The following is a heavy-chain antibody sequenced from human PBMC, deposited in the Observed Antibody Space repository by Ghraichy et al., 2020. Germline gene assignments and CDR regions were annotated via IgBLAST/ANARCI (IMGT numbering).Heavy chain of an antibody. CDR1: GFTFSSYW. Sequence: GGSLRLSCAASGFTFSSYWMHWVRQAPGKGLVWVSRINSDGSSTSYADSVKGRFTISRDNAKNTLYLQMNSLRAEDTAVYYCVSLSSGLYYFDDWGQGTLVTVSS. D-gene: IGHD3-22*01. V-gene: IGHV3-74*01. CDR3: VSLSSGLYYFDD. J-gene: IGHJ4*02. CDR2: INSDGSST.